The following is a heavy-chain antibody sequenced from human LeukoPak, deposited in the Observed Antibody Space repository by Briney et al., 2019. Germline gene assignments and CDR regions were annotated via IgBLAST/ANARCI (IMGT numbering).Heavy chain of an antibody. CDR2: ISSSSSYI. V-gene: IGHV3-21*01. CDR1: GFTFSSYS. D-gene: IGHD2-15*01. Sequence: EGSLRLSCAASGFTFSSYSMNWVRQAPGKGLEWVSSISSSSSYIYYADSVKGRFTISRDNAKNSLYLQMNSLRAEDTAVYYCARAKVVVAATHWFDPWGQGTLVTVSS. CDR3: ARAKVVVAATHWFDP. J-gene: IGHJ5*02.